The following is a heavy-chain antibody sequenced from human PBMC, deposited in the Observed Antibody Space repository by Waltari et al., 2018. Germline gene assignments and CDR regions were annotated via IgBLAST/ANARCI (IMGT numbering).Heavy chain of an antibody. J-gene: IGHJ5*02. CDR3: ARSSIAAAEPWFDP. V-gene: IGHV4-38-2*01. CDR1: GYSISSGYY. Sequence: QVQLQESGPGLVKPSETLSLTCAVSGYSISSGYYWGWIRKPPGKGLEWIGSIYHSGSTYYNPSLKSRVTISVDTSKNQFSLKLSSVTAADTAVYYCARSSIAAAEPWFDPWGQGTLVTVSS. D-gene: IGHD6-13*01. CDR2: IYHSGST.